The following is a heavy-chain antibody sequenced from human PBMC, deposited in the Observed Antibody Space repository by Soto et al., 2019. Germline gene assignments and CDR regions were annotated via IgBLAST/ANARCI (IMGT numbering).Heavy chain of an antibody. CDR2: IYYSGST. CDR1: GGSISSYY. CDR3: ARSEYYDFWSGYYDYYYYGMDV. D-gene: IGHD3-3*01. Sequence: PXATLSLTCTVSGGSISSYYWSWIRQPPGKGLEWIGYIYYSGSTNYNPSLKSRVTISVDTSKNQFSLKLSSVTAADTAVYYCARSEYYDFWSGYYDYYYYGMDVWGQGTTVTVSS. J-gene: IGHJ6*02. V-gene: IGHV4-59*01.